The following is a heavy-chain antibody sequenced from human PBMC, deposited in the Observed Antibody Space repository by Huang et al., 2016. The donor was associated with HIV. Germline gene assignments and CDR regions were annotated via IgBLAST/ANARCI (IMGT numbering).Heavy chain of an antibody. J-gene: IGHJ4*02. Sequence: QVQLQESGPGLVKPSETLSLACSVSGDSVSNHYWNWIRQTPGKGLEWVGRIDSSGTTIYNPSLKNRVSFSLDTSKNQFALNVTSVTAADTAVYYCARGFDILVDRFDFWGQGTLVTVSS. CDR1: GDSVSNHY. CDR3: ARGFDILVDRFDF. CDR2: IDSSGTT. D-gene: IGHD3-9*01. V-gene: IGHV4-59*02.